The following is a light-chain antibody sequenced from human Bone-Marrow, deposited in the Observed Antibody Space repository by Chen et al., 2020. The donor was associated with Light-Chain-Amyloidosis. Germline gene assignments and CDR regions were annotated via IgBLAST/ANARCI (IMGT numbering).Light chain of an antibody. Sequence: SYVLTQPSSVSVAPGQTATIACGGNNIGSTSVHWYQQTPGQAPLLVVYDDSDRPSGIPERVSGSNSGNTATLTISRGEAGDEADYDCQVWDRSSDRPVFGGGTKLTVL. V-gene: IGLV3-21*02. CDR3: QVWDRSSDRPV. CDR2: DDS. J-gene: IGLJ3*02. CDR1: NIGSTS.